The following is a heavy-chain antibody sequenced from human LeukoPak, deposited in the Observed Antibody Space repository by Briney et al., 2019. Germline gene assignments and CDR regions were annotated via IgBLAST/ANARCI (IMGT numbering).Heavy chain of an antibody. CDR3: ASSYGSALDI. D-gene: IGHD3-16*01. V-gene: IGHV3-7*01. CDR2: IKQDGSEK. J-gene: IGHJ3*02. CDR1: GFTFSGNW. Sequence: GGSLRLSCAVSGFTFSGNWMSWVRQAPGQGLEWVANIKQDGSEKAYVDSVTGRFTISTDNAKNSLYLQMNSLRAEDTAVYYCASSYGSALDIWGQGTMVSVSS.